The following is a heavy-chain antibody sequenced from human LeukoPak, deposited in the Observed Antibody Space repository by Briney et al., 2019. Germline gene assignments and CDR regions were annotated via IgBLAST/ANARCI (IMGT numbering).Heavy chain of an antibody. V-gene: IGHV4-39*07. Sequence: SSETLSLTCTVSGGSISSSSYYWGWIRQPPGKGLEWIGEINHSGSTNYNPSLKSRVTISVDTSKNQFSLKLSSVTAADTAVYYCARGRGRFGSSGWANWFDPWGQGTLVTVSS. CDR1: GGSISSSSYY. CDR2: INHSGST. CDR3: ARGRGRFGSSGWANWFDP. D-gene: IGHD6-19*01. J-gene: IGHJ5*02.